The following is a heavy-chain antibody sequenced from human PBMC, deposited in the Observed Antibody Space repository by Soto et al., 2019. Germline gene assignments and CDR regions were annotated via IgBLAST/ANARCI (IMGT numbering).Heavy chain of an antibody. CDR1: GFTFGDYA. Sequence: GGSLRLSCTASGFTFGDYAMSWVRQAPGKGLEWVGFIRSKAYGGTTEYAASVKGRFTISRDDSKSIAYLQMNSLKTEDTAVYYCTPRSFVLTEPFDYWGQGTLVTVSS. D-gene: IGHD3-10*01. CDR3: TPRSFVLTEPFDY. CDR2: IRSKAYGGTT. J-gene: IGHJ4*02. V-gene: IGHV3-49*04.